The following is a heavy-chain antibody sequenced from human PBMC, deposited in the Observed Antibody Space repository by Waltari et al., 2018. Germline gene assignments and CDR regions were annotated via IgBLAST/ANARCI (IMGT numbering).Heavy chain of an antibody. CDR1: GGSISSGSYY. Sequence: QVQLQESGPGLVQPSQTLSLTCTVSGGSISSGSYYWSWIRPPAGKGLEWIGRIYTSGSTNYNPSLKRRVTISVDTSKNQFSLKLSSVTAADTAVYYCASSLAATDWFDPWGQGTLVTVSS. J-gene: IGHJ5*02. D-gene: IGHD2-15*01. V-gene: IGHV4-61*02. CDR2: IYTSGST. CDR3: ASSLAATDWFDP.